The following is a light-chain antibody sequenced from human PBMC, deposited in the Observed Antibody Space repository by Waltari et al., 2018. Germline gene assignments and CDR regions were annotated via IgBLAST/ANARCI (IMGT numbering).Light chain of an antibody. V-gene: IGKV1-39*01. CDR3: QQSFSSLSYT. CDR1: QYVGTY. CDR2: AAS. Sequence: DIYMTQSPSSLSAFVGGRVTITCRASQYVGTYLNWYQQKPGEAPKLLIYAASTLQGGVPSRFSGSGSGTDFTLTISSLQPGDFATYYCQQSFSSLSYTFGQGTKVEI. J-gene: IGKJ2*01.